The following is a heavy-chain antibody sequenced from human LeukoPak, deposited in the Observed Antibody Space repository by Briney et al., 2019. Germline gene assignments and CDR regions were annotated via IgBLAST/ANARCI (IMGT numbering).Heavy chain of an antibody. V-gene: IGHV1-2*02. Sequence: ASVKVSCKASGYTFTDYYMHWVRRAPGQGLEWMGWINPNSGGTNYAQKFQGRVTMTRDTSISTAYMELSRLRSDDTAVYYCTREWTYSYSYFYYYFDVWGKGTTVTVSS. CDR2: INPNSGGT. CDR3: TREWTYSYSYFYYYFDV. J-gene: IGHJ6*03. CDR1: GYTFTDYY. D-gene: IGHD5-24*01.